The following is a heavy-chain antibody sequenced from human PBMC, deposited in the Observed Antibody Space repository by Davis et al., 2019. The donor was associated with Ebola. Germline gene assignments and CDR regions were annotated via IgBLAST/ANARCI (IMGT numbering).Heavy chain of an antibody. D-gene: IGHD5-18*01. CDR3: ARVYWADTAMVSYYGMDV. V-gene: IGHV1-18*01. J-gene: IGHJ6*02. CDR1: GYTFTSYG. Sequence: ASVKVSCKASGYTFTSYGISWVRQAPGQGLEWMGWISAYNGNTNYAQKLQGRVTMTTDTSTSTAYMELRSLRSDDTAVYYCARVYWADTAMVSYYGMDVWGQGTTVTVSS. CDR2: ISAYNGNT.